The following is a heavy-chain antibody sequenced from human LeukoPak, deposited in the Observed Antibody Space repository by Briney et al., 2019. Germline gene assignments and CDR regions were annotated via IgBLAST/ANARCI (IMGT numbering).Heavy chain of an antibody. D-gene: IGHD3-10*01. CDR1: GYTFTSYD. V-gene: IGHV1-8*01. J-gene: IGHJ5*02. Sequence: GASVKVSCKASGYTFTSYDINWVRQPTGQGLEWMGWMNPNSGNTGYAQKFQGRVTMTRNTSRSTAYMELSSLRSEDTAVYYCATGLMSQLLWSPFDPWGQGTLVTVSS. CDR3: ATGLMSQLLWSPFDP. CDR2: MNPNSGNT.